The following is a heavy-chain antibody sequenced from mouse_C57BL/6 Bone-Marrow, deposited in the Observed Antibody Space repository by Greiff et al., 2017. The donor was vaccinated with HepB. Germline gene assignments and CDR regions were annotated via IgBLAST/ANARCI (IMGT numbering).Heavy chain of an antibody. D-gene: IGHD3-2*02. J-gene: IGHJ3*01. V-gene: IGHV5-12*01. Sequence: DVKLPESGGGLVQPGGSLKLSCAASGFTFSDYYMHWVRQTPEKRLEWVAYISNGGGSTYYPDTVKGRFTISRDNAKNTLYLQMSRLKSEDTAMYYCARQDSSGYFAYWGQGTLVTVSA. CDR3: ARQDSSGYFAY. CDR2: ISNGGGST. CDR1: GFTFSDYY.